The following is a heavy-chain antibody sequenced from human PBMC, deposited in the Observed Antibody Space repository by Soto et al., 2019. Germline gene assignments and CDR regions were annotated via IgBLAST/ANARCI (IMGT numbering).Heavy chain of an antibody. D-gene: IGHD6-19*01. CDR3: AKEHSGLYSRYYFDF. Sequence: QVQLVESGRGVVQPGGSLRLSCAASGFTFTTYGMHWLRQAPGKGLEWVAVVSYDGSDHYYADSVKGRFTVSRDKSKNTLFLQMNSLRAEDTAMYYCAKEHSGLYSRYYFDFWGQGTLVTVSS. CDR1: GFTFTTYG. V-gene: IGHV3-30*18. CDR2: VSYDGSDH. J-gene: IGHJ4*02.